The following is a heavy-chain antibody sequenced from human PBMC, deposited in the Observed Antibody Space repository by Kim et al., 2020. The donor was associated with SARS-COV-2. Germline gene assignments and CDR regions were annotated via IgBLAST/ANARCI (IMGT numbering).Heavy chain of an antibody. D-gene: IGHD2-8*01. Sequence: ADTVQGRFTISRDNAKNMLYLQMNSLRAEDTAVYYCARAKMATSDTKDYWGQGTLVTVSS. V-gene: IGHV3-74*01. J-gene: IGHJ4*02. CDR3: ARAKMATSDTKDY.